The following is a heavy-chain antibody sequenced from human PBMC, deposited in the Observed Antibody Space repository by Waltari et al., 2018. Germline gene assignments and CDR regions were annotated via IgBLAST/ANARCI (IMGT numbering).Heavy chain of an antibody. V-gene: IGHV3-7*01. J-gene: IGHJ5*02. Sequence: EVQLAESGGGLVQPGGSLRLSCAASGFTFSSYWMSWVRQAPGKGLEWVANIKQDGSEKYYVDSVKGRFTISRDNAKNSLYLQMNSLRGEDTAVYYSARSYYEANWFDPWGQGTLVTVSS. CDR3: ARSYYEANWFDP. CDR2: IKQDGSEK. CDR1: GFTFSSYW. D-gene: IGHD3-3*01.